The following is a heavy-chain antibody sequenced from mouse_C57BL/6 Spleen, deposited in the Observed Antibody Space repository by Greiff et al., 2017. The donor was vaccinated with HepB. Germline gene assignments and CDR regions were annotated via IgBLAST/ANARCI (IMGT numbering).Heavy chain of an antibody. J-gene: IGHJ2*01. Sequence: EVKLVESGGGLVKPGGSLKLSCAASGFTFSDYGMHWVRQAPEKGLEWVAYISSGSSTIYYADTVKGRFTISRDNAKNTLFLQMTSLRSEDTAMYYCARDGWYYFDYWGQGTTLTVSS. CDR2: ISSGSSTI. V-gene: IGHV5-17*01. CDR1: GFTFSDYG. CDR3: ARDGWYYFDY. D-gene: IGHD2-3*01.